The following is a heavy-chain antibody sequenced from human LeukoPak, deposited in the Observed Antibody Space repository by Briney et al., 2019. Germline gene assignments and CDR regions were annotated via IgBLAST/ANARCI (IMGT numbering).Heavy chain of an antibody. J-gene: IGHJ4*02. D-gene: IGHD1-26*01. CDR2: ISSSGSTI. CDR1: GFTFSSYD. CDR3: ARDDAMGATIDY. V-gene: IGHV3-48*03. Sequence: PGGSLRLSCAASGFTFSSYDMNWVRQPPWKELEWVSYISSSGSTIYYADSVKGRFTISRENAKNSLYLQMNSLRAEDTAVYYCARDDAMGATIDYWGQGTLVTVSS.